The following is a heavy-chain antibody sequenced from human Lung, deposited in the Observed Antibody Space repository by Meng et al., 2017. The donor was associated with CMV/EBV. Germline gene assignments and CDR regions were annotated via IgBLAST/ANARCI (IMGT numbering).Heavy chain of an antibody. D-gene: IGHD2-15*01. CDR1: GFAFSGYT. CDR3: AGGGGRTACDY. V-gene: IGHV3-21*06. CDR2: ISSSSSYI. J-gene: IGHJ4*02. Sequence: GGSLRLXFAASGFAFSGYTMNWVRQAPGKGMEWVSSISSSSSYICYADSVKGRFTISRDNAENSLSLLMNSLRVEEAAVYYCAGGGGRTACDYWGQGALVTVSS.